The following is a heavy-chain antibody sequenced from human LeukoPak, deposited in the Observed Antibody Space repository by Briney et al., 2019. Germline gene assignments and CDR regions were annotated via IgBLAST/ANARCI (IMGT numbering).Heavy chain of an antibody. CDR2: IYNSGST. CDR3: ARREYYDSSGYR. D-gene: IGHD3-22*01. J-gene: IGHJ4*02. Sequence: PSETLSLTCTVSGGSISSSSYYWGWIRQPPGKGLEWIGSIYNSGSTYYNPSLKSRVTISVDTSKNQFSLKLGSVTAADTAVYFCARREYYDSSGYRWAQGTLVTVSS. V-gene: IGHV4-39*01. CDR1: GGSISSSSYY.